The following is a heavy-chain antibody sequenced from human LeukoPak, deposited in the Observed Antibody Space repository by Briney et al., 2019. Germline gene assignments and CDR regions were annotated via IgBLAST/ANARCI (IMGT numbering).Heavy chain of an antibody. CDR2: IIPIFGTA. J-gene: IGHJ3*02. V-gene: IGHV1-69*13. D-gene: IGHD1-1*01. CDR3: ARDKLDDAFDI. Sequence: GASVKVSCKASGYTFTSYYMHWVRQAPGQGLEWMGGIIPIFGTANYAQKFQGRVTITADESTSTAYMELSSLRSEDTAVYYCARDKLDDAFDIWGQGTMVTVSS. CDR1: GYTFTSYY.